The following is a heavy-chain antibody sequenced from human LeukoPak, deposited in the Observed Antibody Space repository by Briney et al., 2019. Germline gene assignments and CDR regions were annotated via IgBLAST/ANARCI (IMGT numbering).Heavy chain of an antibody. D-gene: IGHD6-6*01. CDR2: INSDGSST. CDR1: GFTFSSYW. CDR3: ARGSIAARWENWFDP. Sequence: GGSLRLSCAASGFTFSSYWMHWVRQAPGKGLVWVSRINSDGSSTSYADSVKGRFTISRDNAKNTLYLQTNGLRAEDTAVYYCARGSIAARWENWFDPWGQGTLVTVSS. V-gene: IGHV3-74*01. J-gene: IGHJ5*02.